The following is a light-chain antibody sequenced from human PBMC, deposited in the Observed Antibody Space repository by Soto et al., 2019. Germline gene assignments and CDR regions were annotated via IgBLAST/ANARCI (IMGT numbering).Light chain of an antibody. CDR1: SSDVGGYDY. V-gene: IGLV2-14*01. CDR2: EVS. Sequence: QSALTRPASVSGSPGQSITISCTGTSSDVGGYDYVSWYQHHPGKAPKLTIYEVSNRPSGVSNRFSGSKSGNTASLTISGLQAEDEAEYYCSSYTSSSTDVFGTGTKVTVL. J-gene: IGLJ1*01. CDR3: SSYTSSSTDV.